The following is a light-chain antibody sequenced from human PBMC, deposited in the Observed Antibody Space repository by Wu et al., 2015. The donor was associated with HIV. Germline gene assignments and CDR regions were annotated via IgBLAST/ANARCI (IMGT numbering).Light chain of an antibody. V-gene: IGKV1-5*03. Sequence: DIQMAQSPSTLSASVGDRVTTTCRASEYINRWLAWYQQKPGKAPKLLISKASFLEGGVPSRFSGSGSGTEFTLTVNSLQPDDFATYYCQQYDSYSAVSFGGGTKVEIK. CDR3: QQYDSYSAVS. CDR1: EYINRW. CDR2: KAS. J-gene: IGKJ4*01.